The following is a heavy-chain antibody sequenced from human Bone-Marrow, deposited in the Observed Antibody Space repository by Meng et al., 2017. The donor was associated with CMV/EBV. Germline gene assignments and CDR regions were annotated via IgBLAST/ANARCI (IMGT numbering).Heavy chain of an antibody. J-gene: IGHJ6*02. CDR3: ARDLYDSSSSYYYYYYNGMDV. D-gene: IGHD6-13*01. Sequence: GGSLRLSCAASGFTFSSYSMNWVRQAPGKGLEWVSSISSSSSYIYYADSVKGRFTISRDNAKNSLYLQMNSLRAEDTAVYYCARDLYDSSSSYYYYYYNGMDVWGQGTTVTVSS. CDR1: GFTFSSYS. V-gene: IGHV3-21*01. CDR2: ISSSSSYI.